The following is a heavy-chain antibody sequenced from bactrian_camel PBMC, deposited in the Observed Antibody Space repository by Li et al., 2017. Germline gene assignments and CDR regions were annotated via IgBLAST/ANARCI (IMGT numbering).Heavy chain of an antibody. CDR3: VQSVHRYSDEGYAY. CDR1: RFFAC. Sequence: VQLVESGGGSVRAGGSLTLYCEASRFFACMGWFRQAPGKEREGVARIYTGSGNTYYADSVKGRFTISQDNAKNTVYLQMNTLKPDDTGVYYCVQSVHRYSDEGYAYWGQGTQVTVS. V-gene: IGHV3S63*01. CDR2: IYTGSGNT. J-gene: IGHJ4*01. D-gene: IGHD4*01.